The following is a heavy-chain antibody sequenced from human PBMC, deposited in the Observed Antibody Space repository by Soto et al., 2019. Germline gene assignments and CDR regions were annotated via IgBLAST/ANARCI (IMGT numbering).Heavy chain of an antibody. V-gene: IGHV3-23*01. CDR2: IGGSGVIT. CDR3: AKDPNGDYVGAFDS. Sequence: GGSLRLSCRASGFSFSSFAMTWVRQAPGKGLEWVSSIGGSGVITYYADSVKGRFTISRDNSRNTLFLHMNSLRADDTAVYLCAKDPNGDYVGAFDSWGQGTLVTGSS. D-gene: IGHD4-17*01. J-gene: IGHJ4*02. CDR1: GFSFSSFA.